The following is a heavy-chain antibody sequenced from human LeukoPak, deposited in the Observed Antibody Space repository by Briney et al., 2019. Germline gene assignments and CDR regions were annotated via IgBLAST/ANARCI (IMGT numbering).Heavy chain of an antibody. V-gene: IGHV3-7*01. D-gene: IGHD1/OR15-1a*01. J-gene: IGHJ4*01. Sequence: AGGCLRLSCAASRFTLRVLWVNCVRVAPGKGREWVASIRQDGSEKSYVDSVEGGFTISRDNTSNSLYLQMNSLRAEDTAVYYCARDGTAPGLYFALWGQGTLVTVSS. CDR3: ARDGTAPGLYFAL. CDR2: IRQDGSEK. CDR1: RFTLRVLW.